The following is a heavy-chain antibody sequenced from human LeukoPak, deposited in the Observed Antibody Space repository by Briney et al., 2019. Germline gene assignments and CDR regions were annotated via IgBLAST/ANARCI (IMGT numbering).Heavy chain of an antibody. J-gene: IGHJ4*02. D-gene: IGHD1-1*01. V-gene: IGHV3-21*01. CDR1: EITFSNYN. CDR3: ARERGTGIGNYPLEY. CDR2: ISSSTTYI. Sequence: GGSLRLSCTASEITFSNYNMNLVRQTPGKGLEWVSSISSSTTYIYYADSVKGRFTISRDSAKNSLYLQMNSLRTEDTAVYYCARERGTGIGNYPLEYWGQGTLVTVSS.